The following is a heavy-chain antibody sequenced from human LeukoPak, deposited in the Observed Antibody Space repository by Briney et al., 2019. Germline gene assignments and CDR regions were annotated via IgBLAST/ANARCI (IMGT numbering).Heavy chain of an antibody. CDR2: IYYSGST. CDR1: GGSISSHY. D-gene: IGHD6-6*01. J-gene: IGHJ6*03. Sequence: PSETLSLTCAVSGGSISSHYWSWIRQPPGKGLEWIGYIYYSGSTNYNPSLKSRVTISVDTSKNQFSLKLSSVTAADTAVYYCARDVGAYSSSPEYYMDVWGKGTTVTVSS. V-gene: IGHV4-59*11. CDR3: ARDVGAYSSSPEYYMDV.